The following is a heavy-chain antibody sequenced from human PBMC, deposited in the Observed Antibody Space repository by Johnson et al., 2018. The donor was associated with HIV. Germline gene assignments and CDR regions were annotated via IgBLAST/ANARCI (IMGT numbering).Heavy chain of an antibody. J-gene: IGHJ3*02. CDR1: GFTFGSYA. V-gene: IGHV3-30-3*01. CDR2: ILYDGNNK. CDR3: AKDRRVVGAYDAVDI. Sequence: QMQLVESGGGLVQPGRSLRLSCAASGFTFGSYAMSWVRQAPGKGLEWVAVILYDGNNKYYADSVKGRFTISRDNSKSTLYLQMNSLRAEDTAVYHCAKDRRVVGAYDAVDIWGQGTMVTVSS. D-gene: IGHD1-26*01.